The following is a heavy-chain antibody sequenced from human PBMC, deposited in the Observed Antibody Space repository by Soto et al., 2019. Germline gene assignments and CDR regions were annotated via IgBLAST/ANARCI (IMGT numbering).Heavy chain of an antibody. V-gene: IGHV5-51*01. Sequence: GESLKISCKGSGYSFTSYWIGWVRQMPGKGLEWMGIIYPGDSDTRYSPSFQGQVTISADKSISTAYLQWSSLKASDTAMYYCARQPRPYYDFWSGYYSENWFDPWGQGTLVTVSS. CDR2: IYPGDSDT. D-gene: IGHD3-3*01. CDR3: ARQPRPYYDFWSGYYSENWFDP. CDR1: GYSFTSYW. J-gene: IGHJ5*02.